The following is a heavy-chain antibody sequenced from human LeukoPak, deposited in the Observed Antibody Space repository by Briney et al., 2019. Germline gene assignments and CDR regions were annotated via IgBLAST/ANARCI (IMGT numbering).Heavy chain of an antibody. Sequence: GGSLRLSCAASGFTFSSYAMSWVRQAPGKGLEWVSAISASGGSTYYADSVKGRFTISRDNSKNTLYLQMNSLRADDTAIYYCAKATEYNWNDGSGREFDYWGQGTPVTVSS. J-gene: IGHJ4*02. CDR1: GFTFSSYA. D-gene: IGHD1-1*01. V-gene: IGHV3-23*01. CDR2: ISASGGST. CDR3: AKATEYNWNDGSGREFDY.